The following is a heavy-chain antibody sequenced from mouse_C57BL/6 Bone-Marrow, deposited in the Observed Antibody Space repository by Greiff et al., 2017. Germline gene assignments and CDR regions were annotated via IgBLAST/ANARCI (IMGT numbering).Heavy chain of an antibody. V-gene: IGHV5-17*01. J-gene: IGHJ3*01. CDR1: GFTFSDYG. CDR2: ISSGSSTI. CDR3: AIYGSSPWFAY. Sequence: EVHLVESGGGLVKPGGSLKLSCAASGFTFSDYGMHWVRQAPETGLEWVAYISSGSSTIYYADTVKGRFTISRDNAKNTLFLQMTSLRSEDTAMYYCAIYGSSPWFAYWGQGTLVTVAA. D-gene: IGHD1-1*01.